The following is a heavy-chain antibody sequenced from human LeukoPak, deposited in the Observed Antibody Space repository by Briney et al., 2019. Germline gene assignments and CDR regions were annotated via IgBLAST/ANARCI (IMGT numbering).Heavy chain of an antibody. Sequence: QPGRSLRLSCAASGFTFSSYGMHWVRQAPGKGLEWVAVISYDGSNKYYADSEKGRFTISRDNSKNTLYLQMNSLRAEDTAVYYCAKGRIIWNAGYCWFDPWGQGTLVTVSS. V-gene: IGHV3-30*18. D-gene: IGHD1-1*01. CDR3: AKGRIIWNAGYCWFDP. J-gene: IGHJ5*02. CDR2: ISYDGSNK. CDR1: GFTFSSYG.